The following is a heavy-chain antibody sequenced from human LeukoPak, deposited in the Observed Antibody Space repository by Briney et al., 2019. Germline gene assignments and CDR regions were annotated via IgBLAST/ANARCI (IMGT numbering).Heavy chain of an antibody. D-gene: IGHD3-3*02. Sequence: PGGSLRLSCVASGFTFSRHTIHWVRPAQGKGLEWVAAIESDGTNKYHSDSVKGRFTISRDNSKNTLYLQMNSLRPEDTALYFCERQDISLDDWGEGTLVTLPS. CDR2: IESDGTNK. CDR1: GFTFSRHT. J-gene: IGHJ4*02. V-gene: IGHV3-30-3*01. CDR3: ERQDISLDD.